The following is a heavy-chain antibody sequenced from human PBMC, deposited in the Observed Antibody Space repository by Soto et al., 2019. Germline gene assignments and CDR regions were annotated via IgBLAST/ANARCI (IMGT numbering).Heavy chain of an antibody. CDR3: AREGVEMATITSEAPDY. CDR2: IWYDGSNK. CDR1: GFTFSSYG. D-gene: IGHD5-12*01. V-gene: IGHV3-33*01. Sequence: GSLRLSCAASGFTFSSYGMHWVRQAPGKGLEWVAVIWYDGSNKYYADSVKGRFTISRDNSKNTLYLQMNSLRAEDTAVYYCAREGVEMATITSEAPDYWGQGTLVTVS. J-gene: IGHJ4*02.